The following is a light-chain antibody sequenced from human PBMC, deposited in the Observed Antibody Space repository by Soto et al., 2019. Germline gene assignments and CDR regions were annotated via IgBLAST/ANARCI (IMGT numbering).Light chain of an antibody. J-gene: IGLJ3*02. CDR2: SND. Sequence: QAVVTQPPSASGTPGQRVTISCSGSRSNIGNNPVNWYQQLPGTAPKLLTFSNDQRPSGVPDRFSGSKSGTSASLAISGLQSEDEADYYCATWDDSLDGWVFGVGTKLTVL. CDR1: RSNIGNNP. CDR3: ATWDDSLDGWV. V-gene: IGLV1-44*01.